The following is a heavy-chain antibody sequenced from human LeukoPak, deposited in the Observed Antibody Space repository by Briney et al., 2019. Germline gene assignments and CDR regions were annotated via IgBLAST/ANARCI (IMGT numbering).Heavy chain of an antibody. V-gene: IGHV3-9*01. D-gene: IGHD6-19*01. Sequence: PGRSLRLSCAASGFTFDNYAMNWVRQVPGKGLEWISLISWNSGTIGYADSVKGRFTISRDNANNFLYLQMNSLRAVDTALYYCARAYKDRSLAGKKEFFQHWGQGTLVTVSS. J-gene: IGHJ1*01. CDR3: ARAYKDRSLAGKKEFFQH. CDR2: ISWNSGTI. CDR1: GFTFDNYA.